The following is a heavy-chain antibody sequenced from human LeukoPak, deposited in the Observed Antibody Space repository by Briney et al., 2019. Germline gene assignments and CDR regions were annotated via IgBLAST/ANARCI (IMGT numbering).Heavy chain of an antibody. CDR2: TDLSSDNI. V-gene: IGHV1-2*02. J-gene: IGHJ4*02. CDR1: GYTFTRCF. Sequence: ASGKLSRKASGYTFTRCFIHYVRHAPGQGLGWVGWTDLSSDNIRYSETVKDRVTMTRDTSTNTAYMELSWLRSDDTAVYYCARSAYNYGYVYFDHWGQGTLVIVSS. D-gene: IGHD5-18*01. CDR3: ARSAYNYGYVYFDH.